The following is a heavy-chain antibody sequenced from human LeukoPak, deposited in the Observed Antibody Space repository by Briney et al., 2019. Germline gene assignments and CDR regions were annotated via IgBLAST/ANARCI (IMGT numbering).Heavy chain of an antibody. CDR3: ARAGELGGGYDAFDM. Sequence: PGRSLRLSCAASGFTFSNYGMNWVRRAPGKGLEWVAVIWYDGSNKYYADSVKGRFTISRDNSKNTLYLQMNSLRAEDTAVYYCARAGELGGGYDAFDMWGQGTMVTVSS. CDR1: GFTFSNYG. D-gene: IGHD1-26*01. CDR2: IWYDGSNK. J-gene: IGHJ3*02. V-gene: IGHV3-33*01.